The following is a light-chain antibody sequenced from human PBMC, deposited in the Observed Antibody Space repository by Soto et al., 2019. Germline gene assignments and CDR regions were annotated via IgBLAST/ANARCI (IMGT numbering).Light chain of an antibody. J-gene: IGLJ1*01. V-gene: IGLV2-14*01. CDR2: EVS. CDR1: SSDVGSSKY. CDR3: SSYTSSSTYV. Sequence: QSALTQPASVSGSPGQSITISCTGTSSDVGSSKYVSWYQLHPGKAPKLMVYEVSNRPSGVSNRSSGSKSGNTASLTISGLQAEDEADYHCSSYTSSSTYVFGTGTKLTVL.